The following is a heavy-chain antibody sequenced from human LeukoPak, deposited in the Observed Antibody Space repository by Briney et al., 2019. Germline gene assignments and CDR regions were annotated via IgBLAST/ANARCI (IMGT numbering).Heavy chain of an antibody. CDR2: INSDGSSI. J-gene: IGHJ4*02. D-gene: IGHD5-12*01. V-gene: IGHV3-74*03. CDR3: AREGRVSGYDFDC. Sequence: GGSLRLSCAASGFTFSSYWLHWVRQAPGKGLVWVSCINSDGSSITYADSVKGRFTVSRDNAKNTLYLQMNSLRVEDTAVYYCAREGRVSGYDFDCWGQGTLVTVSS. CDR1: GFTFSSYW.